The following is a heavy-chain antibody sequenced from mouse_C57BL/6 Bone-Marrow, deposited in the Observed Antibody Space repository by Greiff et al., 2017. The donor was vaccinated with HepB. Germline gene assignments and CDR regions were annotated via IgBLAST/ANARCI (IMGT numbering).Heavy chain of an antibody. CDR1: GYSITSGYY. CDR2: ISYDGSN. Sequence: EVQLVESGPGLVKPSQSLSLTCSVTGYSITSGYYWNWIRQCPGNKLEWMGYISYDGSNNYNPSLKNRISITRDTSKNQFFLKLNSVTTEDTATYYCASLFSPGYWGQGTTLTVSS. J-gene: IGHJ2*01. D-gene: IGHD2-3*01. CDR3: ASLFSPGY. V-gene: IGHV3-6*01.